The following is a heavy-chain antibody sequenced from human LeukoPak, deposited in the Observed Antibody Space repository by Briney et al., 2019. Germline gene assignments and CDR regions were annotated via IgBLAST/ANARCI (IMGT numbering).Heavy chain of an antibody. V-gene: IGHV3-64D*09. CDR1: GFTFSAYA. CDR2: ISNNGGSS. D-gene: IGHD1-14*01. Sequence: QPGGSLRLSCSASGFTFSAYAMYWVRQAPGKGLEYVSGISNNGGSSFYADSVKGRFTISRDNSKNTLYLQMNSLIAEDTAVYYCVKITSVIGGDCWGQGTRLTVSS. J-gene: IGHJ4*02. CDR3: VKITSVIGGDC.